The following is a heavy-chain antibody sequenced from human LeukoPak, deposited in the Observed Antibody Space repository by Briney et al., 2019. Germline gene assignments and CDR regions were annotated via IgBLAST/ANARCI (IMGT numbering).Heavy chain of an antibody. V-gene: IGHV3-7*01. D-gene: IGHD3-10*01. CDR3: ARENYDYYGSGSYNPY. CDR2: IKQDGSEK. Sequence: SGGSLRLSCAASGFTFSSYWMSRVRQAPGKGLEWVANIKQDGSEKYYVDSVKGRFTISRDNAKNSLYLQMNSLRAEDTAVYYCARENYDYYGSGSYNPYWGQGTLVTVSS. J-gene: IGHJ4*02. CDR1: GFTFSSYW.